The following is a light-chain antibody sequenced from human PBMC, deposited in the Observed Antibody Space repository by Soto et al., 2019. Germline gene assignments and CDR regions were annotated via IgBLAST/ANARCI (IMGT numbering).Light chain of an antibody. Sequence: EIVMTQSPATLSVSPGEGATLSCRASQSVRSNLAWYQQKPGQAPRLLIYGASPRAPGIPARFSGSGSGTEFTLTISGPQSEDFAVYYCQHYDDWPYTFGQGTKLEIK. V-gene: IGKV3-15*01. CDR2: GAS. CDR1: QSVRSN. CDR3: QHYDDWPYT. J-gene: IGKJ2*01.